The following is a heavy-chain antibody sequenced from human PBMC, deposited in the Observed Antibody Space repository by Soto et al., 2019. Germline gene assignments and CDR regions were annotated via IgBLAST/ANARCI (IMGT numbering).Heavy chain of an antibody. V-gene: IGHV4-61*05. J-gene: IGHJ4*02. CDR1: GGSISSSSYY. CDR3: ARRYGPGFDY. CDR2: IYYSGST. Sequence: SETLSLTCTVSGGSISSSSYYWGWIRQPPGKGLEWIGYIYYSGSTNYNPSLKSRVTISVDTSKNQFSLKLSSVTAADMAVHYCARRYGPGFDYWGQGTLVTVSS. D-gene: IGHD4-17*01.